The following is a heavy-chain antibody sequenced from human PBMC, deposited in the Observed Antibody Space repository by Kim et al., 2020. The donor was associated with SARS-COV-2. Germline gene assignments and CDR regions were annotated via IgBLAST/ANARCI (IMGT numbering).Heavy chain of an antibody. CDR2: ISYDGSNK. J-gene: IGHJ4*02. CDR1: GFTFSSYG. V-gene: IGHV3-30*18. Sequence: GGSLRLSCAASGFTFSSYGMHWVRQAPGKGLEWVAVISYDGSNKYYADSVKGRFTISRDNSKNTLYLQMNSLRAEDTAVYYCAKDRATPPYYGNFDYWGQGTLVTVSS. D-gene: IGHD3-10*01. CDR3: AKDRATPPYYGNFDY.